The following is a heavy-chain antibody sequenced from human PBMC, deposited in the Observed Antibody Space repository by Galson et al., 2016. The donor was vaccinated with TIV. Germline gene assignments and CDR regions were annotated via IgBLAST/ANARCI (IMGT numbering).Heavy chain of an antibody. J-gene: IGHJ3*02. CDR1: GFSARNYV. D-gene: IGHD4-17*01. Sequence: SLRLSCAASGFSARNYVMSWVRQTPGKGLEWVSGISLSGTTTYYADSVRGRFTISRENSKYTLYLEMKSLRAEDTAVYYCAKPEGDGDYSLGAAFDKWGQGTLVSVSS. CDR3: AKPEGDGDYSLGAAFDK. V-gene: IGHV3-23*01. CDR2: ISLSGTTT.